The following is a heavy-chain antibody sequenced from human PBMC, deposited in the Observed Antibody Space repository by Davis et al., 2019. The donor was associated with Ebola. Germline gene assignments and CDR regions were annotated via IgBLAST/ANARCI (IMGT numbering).Heavy chain of an antibody. CDR1: GFTFSNYA. J-gene: IGHJ4*02. D-gene: IGHD4-17*01. CDR2: ISGSGGFT. Sequence: GGSLRLSCAASGFTFSNYAMSWVRQAPGKGLERVSTISGSGGFTYYADSVKGRFTISRDNSKNPLYLQMNSLRAEDTAVYYCAKEVATAVTKDYFDYWGREPWSPSPQ. V-gene: IGHV3-23*01. CDR3: AKEVATAVTKDYFDY.